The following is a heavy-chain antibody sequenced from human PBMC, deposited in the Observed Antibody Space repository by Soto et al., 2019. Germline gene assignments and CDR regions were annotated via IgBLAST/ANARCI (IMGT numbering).Heavy chain of an antibody. CDR2: INHSGST. D-gene: IGHD3-9*01. Sequence: PSETLSLTCAVYGGSFSGYYWSWIRQPPGKGLEWIGEINHSGSTNYNPSLKSRVTISVDTSKNQFSLKLSSVTAADTAVYYCARGGRLRYFDWLRHGMDVWGQRTTVTVSS. V-gene: IGHV4-34*01. CDR1: GGSFSGYY. J-gene: IGHJ6*02. CDR3: ARGGRLRYFDWLRHGMDV.